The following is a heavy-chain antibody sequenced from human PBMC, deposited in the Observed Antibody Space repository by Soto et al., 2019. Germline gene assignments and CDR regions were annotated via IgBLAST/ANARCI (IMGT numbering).Heavy chain of an antibody. CDR3: AGYGSLTLPLDH. CDR2: VYWDDDK. V-gene: IGHV2-5*02. Sequence: ASGPTPVNPTRTLTVTCSFSGVSVSKGGVSVAWLRQPPGTSLEWLAVVYWDDDKRYNPYLMTRLTITKDTSSKEVLLTMTKLDPVDKCTYYCAGYGSLTLPLDHWGPGRLFNVSS. CDR1: GVSVSKGGVS. D-gene: IGHD5-12*01. J-gene: IGHJ4*02.